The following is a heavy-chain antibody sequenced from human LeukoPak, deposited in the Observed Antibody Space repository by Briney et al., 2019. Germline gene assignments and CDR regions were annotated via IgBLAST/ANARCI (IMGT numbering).Heavy chain of an antibody. V-gene: IGHV5-51*01. CDR3: ARHNAVRGVIITFPLPDY. CDR1: GYSFSTYW. D-gene: IGHD3-10*01. Sequence: KPGESLKISCKGSGYSFSTYWIGWVRQMPGKGLEWMGIIYPGDSDTRYSPSFQGQVTISADKSISTAYLQWSSLKASDTAVYYCARHNAVRGVIITFPLPDYWGQGTLVTVSS. J-gene: IGHJ4*02. CDR2: IYPGDSDT.